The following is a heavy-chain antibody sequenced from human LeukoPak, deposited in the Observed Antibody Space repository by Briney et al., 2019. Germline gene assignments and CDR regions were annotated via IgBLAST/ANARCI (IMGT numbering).Heavy chain of an antibody. D-gene: IGHD4-17*01. CDR3: ARCYGDYEDYYYYMDV. CDR1: GFTFSSYG. Sequence: PGGSLRLSCAASGFTFSSYGMHWVRQAPGKGLEWVAFIRYDGSNKYYADSVKGRFTISRDNAKNSLYLQMNSLRAEDTALYYCARCYGDYEDYYYYMDVWGKGTTVTVSS. V-gene: IGHV3-30*02. J-gene: IGHJ6*03. CDR2: IRYDGSNK.